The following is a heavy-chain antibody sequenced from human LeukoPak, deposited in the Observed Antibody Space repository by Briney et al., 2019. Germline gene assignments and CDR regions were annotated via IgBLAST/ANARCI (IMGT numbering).Heavy chain of an antibody. CDR3: ARISTISPRY. CDR2: ISSGGTTI. CDR1: GFTLISYN. D-gene: IGHD3-9*01. J-gene: IGHJ4*02. Sequence: GGSLRLSCAASGFTLISYNMNWVRQAPGKGLEWVSYISSGGTTIYYADSVKGRFTISRDSAKNSLYLQMNNLRAGDTAVYYCARISTISPRYWGQGTLVTVSS. V-gene: IGHV3-48*01.